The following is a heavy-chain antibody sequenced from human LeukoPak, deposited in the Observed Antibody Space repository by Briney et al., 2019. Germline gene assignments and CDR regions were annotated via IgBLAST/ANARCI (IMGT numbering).Heavy chain of an antibody. CDR3: ARGDGYNFFDY. D-gene: IGHD5-24*01. CDR2: FYVGGAT. Sequence: PGGSLRLSCAASGFSVTNNYMSWVRQAPGKGLELVSVFYVGGATYYADSVKGRFTISRDNSQNTLYLQMKSMRTEDPAVYYCARGDGYNFFDYWGQGTLVTVSS. J-gene: IGHJ4*02. V-gene: IGHV3-53*01. CDR1: GFSVTNNY.